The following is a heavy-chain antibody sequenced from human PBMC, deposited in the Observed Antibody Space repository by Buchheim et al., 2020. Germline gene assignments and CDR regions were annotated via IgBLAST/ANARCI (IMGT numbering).Heavy chain of an antibody. CDR2: VNPSGGTI. CDR3: ARVAVGNYGMDV. V-gene: IGHV1-46*01. CDR1: GYTFTSYY. Sequence: QAQLVQSGAEVKKPGASVKVSCKASGYTFTSYYIHWVRQAPGQGLEWMGIVNPSGGTISYAQKFQGRVTMTRDTSTSTFYMELSSLRSEDTAVYYCARVAVGNYGMDVWGQGTT. D-gene: IGHD7-27*01. J-gene: IGHJ6*02.